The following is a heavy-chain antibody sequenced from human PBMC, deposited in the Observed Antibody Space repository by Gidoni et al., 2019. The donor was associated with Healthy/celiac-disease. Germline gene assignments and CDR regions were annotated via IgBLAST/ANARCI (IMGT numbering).Heavy chain of an antibody. V-gene: IGHV4-39*01. J-gene: IGHJ4*02. CDR3: ARHTLDTAMVGALDY. CDR2: IYYSGST. Sequence: QLQLQESGPGLVKPSETLSLTCTVSGGSISSSSYYWGWIRQPPGKGLEWIGSIYYSGSTYYNPSLKNRVTISVDTSKNQFSLKLSSVTAADTAVYYCARHTLDTAMVGALDYWGQGTLVTVSS. CDR1: GGSISSSSYY. D-gene: IGHD5-18*01.